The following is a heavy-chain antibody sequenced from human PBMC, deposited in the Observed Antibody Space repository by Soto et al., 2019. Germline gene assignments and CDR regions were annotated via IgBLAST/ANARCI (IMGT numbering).Heavy chain of an antibody. J-gene: IGHJ6*02. CDR1: GGTFSSYA. V-gene: IGHV1-69*06. D-gene: IGHD6-6*01. CDR3: ARKWQLVRDHGMDV. Sequence: QVQLVQSGAEVKKPGSSVKVSCKASGGTFSSYAISWVRQAPGQGLEWMGGIIPIFGTANYAQKFQGRVTSTADKSTSTAYIERSSLRSEDTAVYYCARKWQLVRDHGMDVLGQGTTVTASS. CDR2: IIPIFGTA.